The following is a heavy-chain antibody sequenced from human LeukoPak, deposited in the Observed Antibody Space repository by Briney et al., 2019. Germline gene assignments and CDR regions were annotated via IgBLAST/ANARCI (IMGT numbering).Heavy chain of an antibody. CDR3: ARDYYYDSSGYYTSYYYYGMDV. CDR1: GYTFTSYY. D-gene: IGHD3-22*01. Sequence: ASVKVSCKASGYTFTSYYMHWVRQAPGQGLEWMGIINPSGGSTSYAQKFQGRVTMTRDTSTSTVYMELGSLRSEDTAVYYCARDYYYDSSGYYTSYYYYGMDVWGQGTTVTVSS. J-gene: IGHJ6*02. CDR2: INPSGGST. V-gene: IGHV1-46*01.